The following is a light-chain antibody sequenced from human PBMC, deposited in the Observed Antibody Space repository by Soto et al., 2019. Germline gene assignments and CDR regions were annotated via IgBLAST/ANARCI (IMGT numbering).Light chain of an antibody. CDR2: GAS. V-gene: IGKV3-20*01. J-gene: IGKJ3*01. CDR3: QQDGSSLFT. CDR1: QSVSSSY. Sequence: EIVLTQSPGTLSLSPGERATLSCRASQSVSSSYLDWYQQKPGQAPRLLIYGASSSATGIPDRFSGSGSGTDFTLTISRMEPEDFSVYYCQQDGSSLFTFGPGNKVDIQ.